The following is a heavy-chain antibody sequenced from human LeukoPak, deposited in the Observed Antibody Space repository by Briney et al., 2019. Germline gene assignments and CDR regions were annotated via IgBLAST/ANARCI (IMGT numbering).Heavy chain of an antibody. CDR3: ATTEGAYGSGKN. J-gene: IGHJ4*02. Sequence: ASVKVSCKASGYTFTAYYIHWVRRTPGQGLEWMGWIDPKSGGTYYSQRFQGRVTLTRDTTMSTLYLELSTLRSDDTAVYYCATTEGAYGSGKNWGQGTLVTVSS. D-gene: IGHD3-10*01. CDR2: IDPKSGGT. V-gene: IGHV1-2*02. CDR1: GYTFTAYY.